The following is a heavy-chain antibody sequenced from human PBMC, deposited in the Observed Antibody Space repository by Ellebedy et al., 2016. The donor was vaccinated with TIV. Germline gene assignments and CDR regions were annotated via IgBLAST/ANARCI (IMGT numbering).Heavy chain of an antibody. CDR2: TYYGGRN. CDR3: AREVDLAPVWGAADI. CDR1: GDSITSSS. Sequence: MPSETLSLTCTVSGDSITSSSWSWIRQVPEKGLEWIGNTYYGGRNDYNPSLNRRLTISLNVSQNQFSLHLSSVTAADTAVYYSAREVDLAPVWGAADIWGQGILITVSS. V-gene: IGHV4-59*01. J-gene: IGHJ3*02. D-gene: IGHD4/OR15-4a*01.